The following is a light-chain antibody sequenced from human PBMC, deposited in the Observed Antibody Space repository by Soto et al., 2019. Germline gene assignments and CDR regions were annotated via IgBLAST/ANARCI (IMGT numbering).Light chain of an antibody. CDR1: QSINDN. CDR2: RTS. CDR3: QQYNNWPPYT. Sequence: EIVMTQSPATLSVSPGERATLSCRASQSINDNLAWYQQKPGQAPRLLMFRTSTRATGFPARFSAGGSGTDFNLTISSLQSEDFAVYYCQQYNNWPPYTFGQGTKLEIK. J-gene: IGKJ2*01. V-gene: IGKV3-15*01.